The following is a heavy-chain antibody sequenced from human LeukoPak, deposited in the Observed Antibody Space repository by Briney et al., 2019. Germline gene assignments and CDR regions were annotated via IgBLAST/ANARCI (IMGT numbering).Heavy chain of an antibody. V-gene: IGHV3-53*01. Sequence: GGSLRLSCAASGFTVSGNYMSWVRQAPGKGLEWVSVIYSGANTYYADSVKGRFTTSTDASKNTLYVQMNSLRAEDTAVYYCGRVESTGWWHYFDYWGQGTLVTVSS. CDR2: IYSGANT. CDR3: GRVESTGWWHYFDY. CDR1: GFTVSGNY. D-gene: IGHD6-19*01. J-gene: IGHJ4*02.